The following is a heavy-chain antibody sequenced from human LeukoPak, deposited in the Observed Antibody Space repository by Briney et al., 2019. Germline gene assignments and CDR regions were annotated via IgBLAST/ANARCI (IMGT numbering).Heavy chain of an antibody. CDR1: GFTFSSYA. J-gene: IGHJ4*02. CDR3: ARALRIYYYFDY. D-gene: IGHD1-26*01. Sequence: GGSLRLSCAASGFTFSSYAMSWVRQAPGKGLEWVSAFSPSGGGTYYAHSVKGRFTISRDNSKNTLYLQMNSLRAEDTAVYYCARALRIYYYFDYWSQGTLVTVSS. CDR2: FSPSGGGT. V-gene: IGHV3-23*01.